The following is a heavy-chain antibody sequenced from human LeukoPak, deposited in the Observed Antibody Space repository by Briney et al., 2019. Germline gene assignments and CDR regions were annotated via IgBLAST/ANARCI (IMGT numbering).Heavy chain of an antibody. Sequence: GGSLRLSCAASGFTFSSYAMSWVRQAPGKGLEWVSAISGSGGSTDYADSVKGRFTISRDNSKNTLYLQMNSLRAEDTAVYYCAKGTGSIFGVVITGYYMDVWGKGTTVTVSS. D-gene: IGHD3-3*01. J-gene: IGHJ6*03. CDR3: AKGTGSIFGVVITGYYMDV. CDR2: ISGSGGST. V-gene: IGHV3-23*01. CDR1: GFTFSSYA.